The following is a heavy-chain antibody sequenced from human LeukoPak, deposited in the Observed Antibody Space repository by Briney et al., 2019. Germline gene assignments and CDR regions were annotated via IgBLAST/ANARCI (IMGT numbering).Heavy chain of an antibody. D-gene: IGHD6-13*01. CDR1: GFTFSSYA. V-gene: IGHV3-30-3*01. J-gene: IGHJ4*02. CDR2: ISYDGSNK. CDR3: ARHREPYSSSWYDFDY. Sequence: GGSLSLSCAASGFTFSSYAMHWVRQAPGKGLEWVAVISYDGSNKYYADSVKGRFTISRDNSKNTLYLQMNSLRAEDTAVYYCARHREPYSSSWYDFDYWGQGTLVTVSS.